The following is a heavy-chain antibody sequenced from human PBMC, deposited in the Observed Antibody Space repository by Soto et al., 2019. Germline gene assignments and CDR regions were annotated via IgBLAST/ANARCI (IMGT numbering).Heavy chain of an antibody. CDR1: GYSFATSG. J-gene: IGHJ4*02. V-gene: IGHV1-18*01. Sequence: QVKLVQSGTEVKKPGASIKVSCKASGYSFATSGMSWVRQAPGQGLEWMGWISAYNGNTNYDQNLQDRVTMTTVTSTSTAYLEVRNLRSDDTAVYYCARAGQYYDASGYANWGQGTLVTVSS. CDR2: ISAYNGNT. D-gene: IGHD3-22*01. CDR3: ARAGQYYDASGYAN.